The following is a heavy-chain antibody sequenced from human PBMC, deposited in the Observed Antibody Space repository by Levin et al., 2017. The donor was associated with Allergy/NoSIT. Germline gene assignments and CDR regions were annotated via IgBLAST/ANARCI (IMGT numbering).Heavy chain of an antibody. D-gene: IGHD3-10*01. CDR3: ARVIINYYGSGSDLAGYGMDV. CDR1: GYTFTGYY. V-gene: IGHV1-2*02. CDR2: INPNSGGT. J-gene: IGHJ6*02. Sequence: ASVKVSCKASGYTFTGYYMHWVRQAPGQGLEWMGWINPNSGGTNYAQKFQGRVTMTRDTSISTAYMELSRLRSDDTAVYYCARVIINYYGSGSDLAGYGMDVWGQGTTVTVSS.